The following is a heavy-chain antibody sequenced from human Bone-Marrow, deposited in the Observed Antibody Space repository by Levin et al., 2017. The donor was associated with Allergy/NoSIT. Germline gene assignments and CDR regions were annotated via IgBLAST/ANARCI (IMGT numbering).Heavy chain of an antibody. CDR2: MYYSGGT. Sequence: PSETLSLTCAVSGASISSYYWNWIRQPPGKGLEWLGYMYYSGGTNYNPSLQSRVTISIDRSKNEFSLKLNSVTAADTAVYFCARATSGWNSALEYWGRGTLVTVSS. V-gene: IGHV4-59*01. J-gene: IGHJ4*02. CDR3: ARATSGWNSALEY. CDR1: GASISSYY. D-gene: IGHD6-19*01.